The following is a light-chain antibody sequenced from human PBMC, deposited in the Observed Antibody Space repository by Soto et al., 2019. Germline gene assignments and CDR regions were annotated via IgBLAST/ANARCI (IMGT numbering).Light chain of an antibody. J-gene: IGKJ1*01. CDR2: SAS. V-gene: IGKV3-15*01. CDR3: QQYVTSSPRT. Sequence: EIVMTQSPATLSVSPGERATLSCRASQNIGSDLAWYQQKPGQAPRFLIYSASTRATGIPARFSGSGSGTDFTLTITRLEPEDFAVYYCQQYVTSSPRTFGQGTKVDIK. CDR1: QNIGSD.